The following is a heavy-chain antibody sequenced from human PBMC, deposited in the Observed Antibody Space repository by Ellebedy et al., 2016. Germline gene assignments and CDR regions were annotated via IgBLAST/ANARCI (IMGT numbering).Heavy chain of an antibody. J-gene: IGHJ4*02. V-gene: IGHV3-48*04. CDR2: ISSIGSTI. CDR1: GFTFSTYS. D-gene: IGHD4-17*01. CDR3: ARVYGGYRIDC. Sequence: GGSLRLSCAASGFTFSTYSMNWVRQAPGKGLEWVSYISSIGSTIYYADSVEGRFTISRDNAKNSLYLQMNSLRAEDTALYYCARVYGGYRIDCWGQGTLVTVSS.